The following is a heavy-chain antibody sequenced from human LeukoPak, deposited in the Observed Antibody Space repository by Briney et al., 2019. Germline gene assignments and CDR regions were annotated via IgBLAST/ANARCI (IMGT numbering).Heavy chain of an antibody. J-gene: IGHJ6*02. CDR1: GYTFTSYY. Sequence: ASVKVSCKASGYTFTSYYMHWVRQAPGQGLEWMGIINPSGGSTSYAQKFQGRVTMTRDTSTSTVYMELSSLRSEDTAVYYCARAPDYDILTGPISHMDVWGQGTTVTVSS. CDR2: INPSGGST. V-gene: IGHV1-46*01. CDR3: ARAPDYDILTGPISHMDV. D-gene: IGHD3-9*01.